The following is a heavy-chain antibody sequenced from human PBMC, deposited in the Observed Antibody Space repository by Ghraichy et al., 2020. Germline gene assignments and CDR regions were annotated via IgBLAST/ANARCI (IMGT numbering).Heavy chain of an antibody. CDR3: ATAHI. V-gene: IGHV3-7*03. CDR2: INPDGSAK. Sequence: GGSLRLSCAASEFAFRGQWMSWLRQAPGKGLDLVANINPDGSAKHHVDSVRGRFTISRDNARNSLYLQMSSLRADDTAVYYCATAHIWGQGTVVTVSS. J-gene: IGHJ3*02. CDR1: EFAFRGQW.